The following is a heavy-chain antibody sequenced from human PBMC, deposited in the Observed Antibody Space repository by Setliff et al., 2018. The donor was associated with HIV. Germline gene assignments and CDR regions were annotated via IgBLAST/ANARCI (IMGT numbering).Heavy chain of an antibody. D-gene: IGHD3-16*01. CDR2: IIPIFGTP. V-gene: IGHV1-69*05. CDR1: GGIFSRFA. Sequence: SVKVSCKASGGIFSRFAFSWVRQAPGRGLEWMGGIIPIFGTPNYAQKFQGRVTITTDESTNTVYMELYSLTSEDTAIYYCASSRRGSYAIDNWGQGTLVTVSS. CDR3: ASSRRGSYAIDN. J-gene: IGHJ4*02.